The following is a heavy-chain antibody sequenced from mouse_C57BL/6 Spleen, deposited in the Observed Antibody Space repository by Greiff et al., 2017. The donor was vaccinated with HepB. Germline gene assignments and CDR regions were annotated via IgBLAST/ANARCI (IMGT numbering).Heavy chain of an antibody. CDR3: AKKVNWGYFDV. J-gene: IGHJ1*03. V-gene: IGHV2-5*01. D-gene: IGHD4-1*01. CDR2: IWRGGST. CDR1: GFSLTSYG. Sequence: VKLMESGPGLVQPSQRLSITCTVSGFSLTSYGVHWVRQSPGKGLEWLGVIWRGGSTDYNAAFMSRLSITKDNSKSQVFFKMNSLQADDTAIYYCAKKVNWGYFDVWGTGTTVTVSS.